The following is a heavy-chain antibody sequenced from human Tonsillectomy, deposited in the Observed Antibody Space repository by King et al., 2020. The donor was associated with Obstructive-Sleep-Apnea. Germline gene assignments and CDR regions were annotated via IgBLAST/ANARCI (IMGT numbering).Heavy chain of an antibody. Sequence: VQLVESGGGLVQPGGSLKLSCAASGFSFSRSTMQWVRQAPGKGLEWIGRIRSKADSYATGYVESVKGRFTIFRDDSKNTTYLQMNSLKTEDTAMYYCLTMRKGISAFDIWGQGTMVTVSS. CDR2: IRSKADSYAT. CDR3: LTMRKGISAFDI. CDR1: GFSFSRST. J-gene: IGHJ3*02. V-gene: IGHV3-73*02. D-gene: IGHD3-22*01.